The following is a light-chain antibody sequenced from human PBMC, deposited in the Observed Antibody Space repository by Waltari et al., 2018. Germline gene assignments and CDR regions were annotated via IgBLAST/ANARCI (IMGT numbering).Light chain of an antibody. Sequence: SVLYNSNNKNYLAWYQQKPGQPPKLLIYWASTRQSGVPDRFSGGGSGTDFTLTISSLQAEDVAVYYCQQYYSSPRTFGQGTKVEIK. J-gene: IGKJ1*01. CDR1: SVLYNSNNKNY. CDR3: QQYYSSPRT. V-gene: IGKV4-1*01. CDR2: WAS.